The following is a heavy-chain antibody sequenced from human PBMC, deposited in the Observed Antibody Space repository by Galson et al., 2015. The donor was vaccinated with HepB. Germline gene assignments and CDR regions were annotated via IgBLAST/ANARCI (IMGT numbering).Heavy chain of an antibody. CDR3: ARVVGYSGYDYHGTAFDI. CDR2: INPNSGGT. CDR1: GYTFTGYY. Sequence: SVKVSFKASGYTFTGYYMHWVRQAPGQGLEWMGWINPNSGGTNYAQKFQGRVAMTRDTSISTAYMELSRLRSDDTAVYYCARVVGYSGYDYHGTAFDIWGQGTMVTVSS. D-gene: IGHD5-12*01. V-gene: IGHV1-2*02. J-gene: IGHJ3*02.